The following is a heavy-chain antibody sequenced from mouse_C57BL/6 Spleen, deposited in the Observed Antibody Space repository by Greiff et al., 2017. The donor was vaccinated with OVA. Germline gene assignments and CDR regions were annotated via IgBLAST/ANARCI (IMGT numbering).Heavy chain of an antibody. CDR3: ATYDYDAPGFAY. V-gene: IGHV1-82*01. D-gene: IGHD2-4*01. Sequence: VQLQQSGPELVKPGASVKISCKASGYAFSSSWMNWVKQRPGKGLEWIGRIYPGDGDTNYNGKFKGKATLTADKSSSTAYMQLSSLTSEDSAVYFCATYDYDAPGFAYWGQGTLVTVSA. CDR1: GYAFSSSW. CDR2: IYPGDGDT. J-gene: IGHJ3*01.